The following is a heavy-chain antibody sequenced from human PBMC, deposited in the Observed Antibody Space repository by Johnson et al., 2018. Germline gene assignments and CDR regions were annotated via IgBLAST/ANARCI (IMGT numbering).Heavy chain of an antibody. V-gene: IGHV3-49*05. CDR1: GFIVGDFA. Sequence: VQLVQSGGGLVKPGRSLRLSCTASGFIVGDFAMNWFRQAPGKGLEWVSFIRRKTFGGTTNYAAAVKAKFSISSDDSKNIANLQMKSLKTEDTAVYFCTRDAEWRSGGVDVWGQGTKVTVSS. CDR3: TRDAEWRSGGVDV. CDR2: IRRKTFGGTT. D-gene: IGHD3-3*01. J-gene: IGHJ6*02.